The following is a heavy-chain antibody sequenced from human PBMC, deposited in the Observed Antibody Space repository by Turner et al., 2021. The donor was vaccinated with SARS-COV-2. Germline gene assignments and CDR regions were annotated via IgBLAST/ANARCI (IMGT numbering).Heavy chain of an antibody. CDR1: GFTVSSNY. V-gene: IGHV3-53*02. CDR2: IYSGGST. Sequence: EVQLVETGGGLIQPGGSLRLSCAASGFTVSSNYMSWVRQAQGKGLEWVSVIYSGGSTYYADSVKGRFTISRDNSKNTLYLQINSLRAEDTAVYYCARGPHPRGFDYWGQGTLVTVSS. CDR3: ARGPHPRGFDY. J-gene: IGHJ4*02. D-gene: IGHD3-10*01.